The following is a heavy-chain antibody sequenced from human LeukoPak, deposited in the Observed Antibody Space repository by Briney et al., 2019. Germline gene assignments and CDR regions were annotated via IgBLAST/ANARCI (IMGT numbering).Heavy chain of an antibody. J-gene: IGHJ4*02. CDR3: ARGKQWLTRFDY. V-gene: IGHV4-34*01. D-gene: IGHD6-19*01. CDR1: GGSFSGYY. Sequence: SETLSLTCAVYGGSFSGYYWSWIRQPPGKGLEWIGEINHSGSTNYNPSLKSRVTISVDTSKNQFSLKLSSVTAADTAVYYCARGKQWLTRFDYWSQGTLVTVSS. CDR2: INHSGST.